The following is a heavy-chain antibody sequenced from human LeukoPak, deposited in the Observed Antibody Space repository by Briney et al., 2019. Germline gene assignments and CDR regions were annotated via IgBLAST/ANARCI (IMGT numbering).Heavy chain of an antibody. J-gene: IGHJ5*02. Sequence: WGPLRLSCAASGFTFSNYYMSWIRQAPGKGLEWVAYITSSGSTIYYADSVKGRFTISRDNAKNSLFLQMNSLRAEDTAVYYCARGVAVAGMGWFDPWGQGTLVTVSS. CDR3: ARGVAVAGMGWFDP. CDR1: GFTFSNYY. V-gene: IGHV3-11*01. D-gene: IGHD6-19*01. CDR2: ITSSGSTI.